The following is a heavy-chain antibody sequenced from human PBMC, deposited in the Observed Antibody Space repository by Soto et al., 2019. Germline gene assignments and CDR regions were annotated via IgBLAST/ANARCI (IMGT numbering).Heavy chain of an antibody. CDR2: IYYSGST. D-gene: IGHD2-15*01. V-gene: IGHV4-30-4*01. CDR1: GGSISSGDYY. CDR3: ARAWRYCSGGSCYSGYYGMDV. J-gene: IGHJ6*02. Sequence: SETLSLTCTVSGGSISSGDYYWSWIRQPPGKGLEWIGYIYYSGSTYYNPSLKSRVTISVDTSKNQFSLKLSSVTAADTAVYYCARAWRYCSGGSCYSGYYGMDVWGQGTTVTVSS.